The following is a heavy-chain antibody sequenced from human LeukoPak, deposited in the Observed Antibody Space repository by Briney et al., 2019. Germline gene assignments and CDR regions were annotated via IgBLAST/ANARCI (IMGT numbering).Heavy chain of an antibody. Sequence: ASVKVSCKASGYTFTSYYMHWVRQAPGQGLERMGIINPSGGSTSYAQKFQGRVTMTRDTSTSTVYMELSSLRSEDTAVYYCAREYGHTPLDYWGQGTLVTVSS. CDR1: GYTFTSYY. CDR2: INPSGGST. D-gene: IGHD4-17*01. V-gene: IGHV1-46*01. J-gene: IGHJ4*02. CDR3: AREYGHTPLDY.